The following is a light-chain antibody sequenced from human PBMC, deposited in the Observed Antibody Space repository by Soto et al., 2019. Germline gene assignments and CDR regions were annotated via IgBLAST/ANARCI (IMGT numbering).Light chain of an antibody. CDR3: QQYNNWPYT. Sequence: EVVVTQSPATLSVSPGERATLSCRASQSVSDYLAWYQHKPGQAPRLLIYRASIRATGIPARFSGSGSGTEFTLTISSLQSEDFAVYYCQQYNNWPYTFGQGTKVDIK. CDR1: QSVSDY. CDR2: RAS. J-gene: IGKJ2*01. V-gene: IGKV3-15*01.